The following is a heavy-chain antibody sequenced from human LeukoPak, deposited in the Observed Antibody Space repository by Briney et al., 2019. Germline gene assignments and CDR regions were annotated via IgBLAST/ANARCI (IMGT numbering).Heavy chain of an antibody. J-gene: IGHJ4*02. Sequence: GGSLRLSCAASGFTFNTYGMHWVRQAPGKGLEWVAAIWYDGTNEYYADSVKGRFTISRDNSKNTLDLQMNSLRAEDTAVYHCARSITIFGVNPFDNWGQGTLVTVSS. CDR3: ARSITIFGVNPFDN. V-gene: IGHV3-33*01. CDR1: GFTFNTYG. CDR2: IWYDGTNE. D-gene: IGHD3-3*01.